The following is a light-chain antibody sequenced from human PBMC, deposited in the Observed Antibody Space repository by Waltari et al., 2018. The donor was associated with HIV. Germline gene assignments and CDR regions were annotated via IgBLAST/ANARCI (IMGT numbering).Light chain of an antibody. Sequence: QSALTQPASVSGSPGQSITISCIGTSSDVGGYSLVSCYQHHPGKAPQLLIFEDTERASGVFNRFSAAKSGTTASLTISGLLAEDAADYYCCSHGGFTTYVFGSGTKVTVL. V-gene: IGLV2-23*01. J-gene: IGLJ1*01. CDR2: EDT. CDR1: SSDVGGYSL. CDR3: CSHGGFTTYV.